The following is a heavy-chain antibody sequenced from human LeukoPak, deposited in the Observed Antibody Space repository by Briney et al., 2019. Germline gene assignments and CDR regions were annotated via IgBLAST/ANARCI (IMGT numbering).Heavy chain of an antibody. CDR3: AREAGDFVKFQH. CDR2: TYYRSKWIN. D-gene: IGHD4-17*01. Sequence: SQTLSLTCAISGDSVFRVIAAWNWIRQSPSRGLEWLGRTYYRSKWINEYTESVKSRITINPDTSKNQFSLQLNSVTPEDTAVYFCAREAGDFVKFQHWGQGTLVTVSS. CDR1: GDSVFRVIAA. V-gene: IGHV6-1*01. J-gene: IGHJ1*01.